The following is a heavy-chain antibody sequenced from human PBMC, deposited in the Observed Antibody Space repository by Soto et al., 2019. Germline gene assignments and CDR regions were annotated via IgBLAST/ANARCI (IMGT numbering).Heavy chain of an antibody. CDR1: GFTFSYYW. V-gene: IGHV3-74*01. CDR3: ARGDKGAFDL. CDR2: VHSDGSST. Sequence: EVQLVESEGGLVQPGGSLRLSCAASGFTFSYYWMHWVCQAPGQGLVWVSRVHSDGSSTTYADSVRGRFTIYRDNAKNTVYLQMNSLRAEDTAVYYCARGDKGAFDLWGQGKMVTVSS. J-gene: IGHJ3*01. D-gene: IGHD2-21*02.